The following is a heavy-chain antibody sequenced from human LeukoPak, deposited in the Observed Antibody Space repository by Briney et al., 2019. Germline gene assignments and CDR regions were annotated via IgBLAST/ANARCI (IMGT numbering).Heavy chain of an antibody. J-gene: IGHJ4*02. CDR2: ISGSGGST. CDR3: AKDHDDYGDYLFDY. CDR1: GFTFSSYA. D-gene: IGHD4-17*01. Sequence: PGGSLRLSCAASGFTFSSYAMSWVRQAPGKGLEWVSAISGSGGSTYYADSVKGWFTISRDNSKNTLYLQMNSLRAEDTAVYYCAKDHDDYGDYLFDYWGQGTLVTVSS. V-gene: IGHV3-23*01.